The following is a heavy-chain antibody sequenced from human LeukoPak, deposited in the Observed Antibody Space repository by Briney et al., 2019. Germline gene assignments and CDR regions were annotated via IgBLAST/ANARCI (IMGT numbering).Heavy chain of an antibody. CDR2: INPNSGGT. D-gene: IGHD3-22*01. CDR1: GYTFTTYN. V-gene: IGHV1-2*02. Sequence: ASVKVSCKASGYTFTTYNINWVRQAPGQGLEWMGWINPNSGGTNYAQKFQGRVTMTRDTSISTAYMELSRLRSDDTAVYYCARGPPRYYDSSGYYKYWGQGTLVTVSS. J-gene: IGHJ4*02. CDR3: ARGPPRYYDSSGYYKY.